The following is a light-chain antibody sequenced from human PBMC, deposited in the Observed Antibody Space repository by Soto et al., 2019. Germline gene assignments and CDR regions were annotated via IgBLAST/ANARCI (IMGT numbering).Light chain of an antibody. Sequence: QSALTQPPSASGSPGQSVTISCTGTSSDVGGYNYVSWYQQHPGKAPKLMIYEVSKRPSGIPDRFSGSKSCNTASLTVPGLQAEDESDYSGCSDVGSNNLVFGAGTKLTVL. CDR1: SSDVGGYNY. V-gene: IGLV2-8*01. CDR3: CSDVGSNNLV. J-gene: IGLJ2*01. CDR2: EVS.